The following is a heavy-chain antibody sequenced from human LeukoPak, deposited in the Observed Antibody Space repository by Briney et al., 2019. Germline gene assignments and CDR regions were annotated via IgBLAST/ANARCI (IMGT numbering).Heavy chain of an antibody. D-gene: IGHD6-19*01. Sequence: ASVKVSCKASGYTFTSYDINWVRQATGQGLEWMGWMNPNSGNTGYAQKFQGRVTITRSTSISTAYMELSSLRSEDTAVYYCARGGDRGSSGWFYYYYYMDVWGKGTTVTVSS. CDR3: ARGGDRGSSGWFYYYYYMDV. CDR1: GYTFTSYD. J-gene: IGHJ6*03. CDR2: MNPNSGNT. V-gene: IGHV1-8*03.